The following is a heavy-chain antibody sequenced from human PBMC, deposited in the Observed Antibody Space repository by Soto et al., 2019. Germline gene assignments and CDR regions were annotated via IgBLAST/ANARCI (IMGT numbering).Heavy chain of an antibody. J-gene: IGHJ4*02. CDR2: INSDGSSI. Sequence: EVQLVESGGDLVQPGGFLRLSCATSGFTFSRYWMHWVRQVPGKGLVWVSRINSDGSSISYSDSVKGRFTISRDNAKNRLYLQMNSLRVGDSAVYYFARLPVDTVTSLDYWGQGSLVTVSS. V-gene: IGHV3-74*01. CDR3: ARLPVDTVTSLDY. CDR1: GFTFSRYW. D-gene: IGHD5-18*01.